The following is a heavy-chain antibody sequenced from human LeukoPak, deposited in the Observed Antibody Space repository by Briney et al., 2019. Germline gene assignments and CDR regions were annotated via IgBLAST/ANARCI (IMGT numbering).Heavy chain of an antibody. J-gene: IGHJ4*02. CDR1: RSSISSYY. CDR3: VKHGSGWSFDY. D-gene: IGHD6-19*01. CDR2: IQNTGGT. Sequence: SETLSLTCTVSRSSISSYYWGWIRQSPGKGLEWIGYIQNTGGTNYNPSLKSRVSISKDTSKNQFSLQLRSVTPADTAVYYCVKHGSGWSFDYWGQGTLVTVSS. V-gene: IGHV4-59*01.